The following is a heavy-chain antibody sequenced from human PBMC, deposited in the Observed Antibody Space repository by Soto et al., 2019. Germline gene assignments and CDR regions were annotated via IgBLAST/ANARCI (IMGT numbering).Heavy chain of an antibody. Sequence: QVQLVQSGAEVKKPGASVKVSCKASGYTFTGYYMHWVRQAPGQGLEWMGWINPNSGGTNHAQKFQGRVTMTRDTSISTAYMELSRLRSDDTAVYYCARDKTYYYDSSGPNDAFDIWGQGTMGTFSS. CDR3: ARDKTYYYDSSGPNDAFDI. D-gene: IGHD3-22*01. CDR2: INPNSGGT. V-gene: IGHV1-2*02. CDR1: GYTFTGYY. J-gene: IGHJ3*02.